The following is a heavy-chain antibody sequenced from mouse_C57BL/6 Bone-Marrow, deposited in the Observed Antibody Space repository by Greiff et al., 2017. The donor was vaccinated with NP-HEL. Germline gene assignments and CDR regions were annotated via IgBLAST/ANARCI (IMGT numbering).Heavy chain of an antibody. V-gene: IGHV5-6*01. J-gene: IGHJ2*01. Sequence: EVQLVESGGDLVKPGGSLKLSCAASGFTFSSYGMSWVRQTPDKRLEWVATISSGGSYTYYPDSVKGRSTLSRDNAKNTLYLQMRSLKSEDTAMYYCARHYYSNYFDYWGQGTTLTVSS. CDR1: GFTFSSYG. CDR2: ISSGGSYT. D-gene: IGHD2-5*01. CDR3: ARHYYSNYFDY.